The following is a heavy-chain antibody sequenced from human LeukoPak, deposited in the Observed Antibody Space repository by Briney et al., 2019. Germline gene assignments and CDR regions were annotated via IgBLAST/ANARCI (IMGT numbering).Heavy chain of an antibody. Sequence: PSETLSLTCTVSGDSISNYYWSWIRQSPGKGLEWIGYIYYSGSTNYNPSRKSRVIISVDTSKNQFSLKLSSVTAADTAVYYCARETCSGGSCFQFDFWGQGTLVTVSS. CDR1: GDSISNYY. CDR3: ARETCSGGSCFQFDF. CDR2: IYYSGST. J-gene: IGHJ4*02. D-gene: IGHD2-15*01. V-gene: IGHV4-59*01.